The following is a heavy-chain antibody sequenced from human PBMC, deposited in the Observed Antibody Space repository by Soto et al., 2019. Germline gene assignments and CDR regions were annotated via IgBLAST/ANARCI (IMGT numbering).Heavy chain of an antibody. CDR3: ARHKTAYYFDY. CDR2: INHSGST. Sequence: SETLSLTCAVYGGSFSGYYWTWIRQPPGTGLEWIGEINHSGSTNYNPSLKSRVTISVDTSKNQFSLKLSSVTAADTAVYYCARHKTAYYFDYWGQGTLVTVSS. CDR1: GGSFSGYY. V-gene: IGHV4-34*01. J-gene: IGHJ4*02.